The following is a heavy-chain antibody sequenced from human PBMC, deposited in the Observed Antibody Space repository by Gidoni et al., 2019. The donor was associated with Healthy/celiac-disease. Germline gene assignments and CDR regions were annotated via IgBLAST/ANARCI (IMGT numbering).Heavy chain of an antibody. CDR2: ISSSGSTI. V-gene: IGHV3-48*03. J-gene: IGHJ5*02. D-gene: IGHD2-2*01. CDR1: GCTVSRYA. Sequence: EVQLVASGGGLVQPGGSLRLPCADPGCTVSRYAMIWVRQAPGKGLEWVSYISSSGSTIYYADSVKGRFTISRDNAKNSLYLQMNSLRAEDTAVYYCARDRGYCSSTSCYGGWFDPWGQGTLVTVSS. CDR3: ARDRGYCSSTSCYGGWFDP.